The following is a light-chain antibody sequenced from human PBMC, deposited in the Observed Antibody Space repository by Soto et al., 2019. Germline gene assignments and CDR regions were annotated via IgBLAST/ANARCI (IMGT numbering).Light chain of an antibody. J-gene: IGKJ1*01. CDR2: GAS. V-gene: IGKV3-20*01. CDR1: QSVSSSY. CDR3: QHERT. Sequence: EIVLTQSPGTLSLSPGERATLSCRASQSVSSSYLAWYQQKPGQAPRLLIYGASSRATGIPDRFSGSGSGTDFTLTISRPEPEDFAVYYCQHERTFGQGTKVDIK.